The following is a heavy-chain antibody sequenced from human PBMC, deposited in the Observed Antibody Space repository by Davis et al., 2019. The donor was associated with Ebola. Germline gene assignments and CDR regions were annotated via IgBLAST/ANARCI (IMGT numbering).Heavy chain of an antibody. CDR1: GFTFSSYG. CDR3: ARDGPHYDILTGDSYYYYYGMDV. V-gene: IGHV3-30*03. D-gene: IGHD3-9*01. Sequence: GESLKISCAASGFTFSSYGMHWVRQAPGKGLEWVAVISYDGSNKYYADSVKGRFTISRDNSKNTLYLQMNSLRAEDTAVYYCARDGPHYDILTGDSYYYYYGMDVWGKGTTVTVSS. J-gene: IGHJ6*04. CDR2: ISYDGSNK.